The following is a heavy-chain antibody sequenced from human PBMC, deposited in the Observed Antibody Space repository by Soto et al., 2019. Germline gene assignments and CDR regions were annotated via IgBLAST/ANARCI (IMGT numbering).Heavy chain of an antibody. CDR3: ARVPVAPENWFDP. V-gene: IGHV4-31*03. D-gene: IGHD2-21*01. Sequence: QVQLQESGPGLVKPSQTLSLSCTVSGGSISSGGYYWSWIRQHPGKGLEWIGYIHHIGSTYYNPSLKSRVAISVDTSKNQFSRRLRSVTAADTAMYYCARVPVAPENWFDPWGQGTLVTVSA. CDR1: GGSISSGGYY. CDR2: IHHIGST. J-gene: IGHJ5*02.